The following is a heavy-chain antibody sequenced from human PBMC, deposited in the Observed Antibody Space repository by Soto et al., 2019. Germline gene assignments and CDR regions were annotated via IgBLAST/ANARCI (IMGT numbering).Heavy chain of an antibody. CDR2: IWYDGSNK. Sequence: QVQLVESGGGVVQPGRSLRLSCAASGFTFSRYGMHWVRQAPGKGLEWVAVIWYDGSNKYYADSVKGRFTISRDNSKNTPYLQMNSLRAEDTAVYYCARDSYGMDVWGPGTTVTVSS. CDR3: ARDSYGMDV. J-gene: IGHJ6*02. V-gene: IGHV3-33*01. CDR1: GFTFSRYG.